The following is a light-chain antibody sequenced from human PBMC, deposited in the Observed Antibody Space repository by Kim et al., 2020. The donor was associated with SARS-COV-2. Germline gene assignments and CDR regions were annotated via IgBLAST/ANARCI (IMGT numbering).Light chain of an antibody. CDR1: QSVTIRD. CDR3: QQYGESPRT. J-gene: IGKJ1*01. Sequence: SPEERAPLPCRARQSVTIRDIARSQQKPGQAPRLLFYNASNRATGIPDRFSGSGSGTDFTLTISRVQPEDFAVYYCQQYGESPRTFGQGTKVDIK. V-gene: IGKV3-20*01. CDR2: NAS.